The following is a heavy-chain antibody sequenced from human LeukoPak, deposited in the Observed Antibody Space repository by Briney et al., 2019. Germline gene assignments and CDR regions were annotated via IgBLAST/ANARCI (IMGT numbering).Heavy chain of an antibody. Sequence: GGSLRLSCAASGFTFSDYSMNWVCQAPGKGLEWVSSISSSSSYIYYADSVKGRFTISRDNAKNSLYLQMNSLRAEDTAVYYCAREGPAIVVVPGLDYWGQGTLVTVSS. V-gene: IGHV3-21*01. J-gene: IGHJ4*02. CDR1: GFTFSDYS. D-gene: IGHD2-2*01. CDR3: AREGPAIVVVPGLDY. CDR2: ISSSSSYI.